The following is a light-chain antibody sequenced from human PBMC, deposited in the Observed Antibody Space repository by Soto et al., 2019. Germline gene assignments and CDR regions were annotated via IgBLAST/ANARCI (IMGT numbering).Light chain of an antibody. CDR2: DVS. CDR1: SSDVGGYDF. V-gene: IGLV2-14*03. CDR3: NSYTSTSSLV. J-gene: IGLJ1*01. Sequence: QSALTQPASVSESPGQSITISCTGTSSDVGGYDFVSWYQHHPGKAPKLMIYDVSNRPSGVSNRFSGSKSGNTASLTIPGLQAEDEADYYCNSYTSTSSLVFGTGTKVTVL.